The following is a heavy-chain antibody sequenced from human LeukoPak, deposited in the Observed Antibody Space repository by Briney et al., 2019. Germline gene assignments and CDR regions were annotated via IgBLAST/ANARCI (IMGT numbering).Heavy chain of an antibody. Sequence: PGGSLRLSCAASGFTFSWFAMHWVRQAPGKGPEFVALISSDGHRTYYGDSVKGRFTISRDNSKNTLYLQMGSLRGDDMAVYCCARDSGVLPGAFDYWGQGALVNVFS. D-gene: IGHD2-2*01. CDR3: ARDSGVLPGAFDY. CDR2: ISSDGHRT. CDR1: GFTFSWFA. V-gene: IGHV3-64*02. J-gene: IGHJ4*02.